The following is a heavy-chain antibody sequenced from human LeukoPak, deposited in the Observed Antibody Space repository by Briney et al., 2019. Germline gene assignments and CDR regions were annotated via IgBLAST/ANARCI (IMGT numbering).Heavy chain of an antibody. CDR1: GFPFTKYG. V-gene: IGHV3-30*02. CDR2: IRDTGKNT. J-gene: IGHJ4*02. Sequence: GGSLRLSCAASGFPFTKYGMHWVRQAPGKGLEWVAFIRDTGKNTYYADSVKGRFTISRDTSNNTLYLQMNSLRTEDTSVYYCAKDSGNWNVDYWGQGTLVTVSS. CDR3: AKDSGNWNVDY. D-gene: IGHD1-1*01.